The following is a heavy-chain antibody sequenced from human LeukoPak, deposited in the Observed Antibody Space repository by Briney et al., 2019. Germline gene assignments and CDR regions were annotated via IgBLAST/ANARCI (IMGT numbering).Heavy chain of an antibody. J-gene: IGHJ4*02. Sequence: GGSLRLSCAASGFTFSSYSMNWVRQAPGKGLEWVSSISSSSSYIYYADSVKGRFTISRDNAKNSLYLQMNSLRTEDTAVYFCTLDCIAACGYWGQGTLVTVSS. CDR1: GFTFSSYS. D-gene: IGHD6-6*01. CDR3: TLDCIAACGY. V-gene: IGHV3-21*03. CDR2: ISSSSSYI.